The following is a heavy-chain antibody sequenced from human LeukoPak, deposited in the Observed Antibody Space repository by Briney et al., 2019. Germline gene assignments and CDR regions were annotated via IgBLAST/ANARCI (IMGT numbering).Heavy chain of an antibody. V-gene: IGHV4-61*02. J-gene: IGHJ5*02. Sequence: SQTLSLTCTVSGGSISSGSYYWSWIRQPAGKGLEWIGRIYTSGSTNYNPSHKSRVTISVDTSKNQFSLKLSSVTAADTAVYYCAKDLPIVGATSGWFDPWGQGTLVTVSS. CDR2: IYTSGST. CDR1: GGSISSGSYY. CDR3: AKDLPIVGATSGWFDP. D-gene: IGHD1-26*01.